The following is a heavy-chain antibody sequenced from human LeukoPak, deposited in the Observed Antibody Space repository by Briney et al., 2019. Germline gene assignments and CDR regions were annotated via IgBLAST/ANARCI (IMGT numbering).Heavy chain of an antibody. CDR1: GGSISSSSYY. V-gene: IGHV4-39*01. D-gene: IGHD2-8*01. CDR2: IYYSGST. J-gene: IGHJ4*02. Sequence: SETLSLTCTVSGGSISSSSYYWGWIRQPPGKGLEWIGSIYYSGSTYYNPSLKRRHTIPVDTSKNPFSLKLSSVTAADTAVYYCASPAPLHRWCFDYWGPGTLVTVSS. CDR3: ASPAPLHRWCFDY.